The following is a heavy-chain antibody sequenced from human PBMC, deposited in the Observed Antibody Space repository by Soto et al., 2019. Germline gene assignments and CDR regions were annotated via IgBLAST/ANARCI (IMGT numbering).Heavy chain of an antibody. J-gene: IGHJ4*02. Sequence: SETLSLTCTVSGGSISSGGYYWSWIRQHPGKGLEWIGYIYYSGSTYYNPSLKSRVTISVDTSKNQFSLKLSSVTAADTAVYYCARTYYYDSSGPFFDYWGQGTLVTVSS. CDR2: IYYSGST. V-gene: IGHV4-31*03. CDR1: GGSISSGGYY. CDR3: ARTYYYDSSGPFFDY. D-gene: IGHD3-22*01.